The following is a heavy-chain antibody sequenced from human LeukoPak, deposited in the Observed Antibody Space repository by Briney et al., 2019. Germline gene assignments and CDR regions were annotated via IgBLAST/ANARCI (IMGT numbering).Heavy chain of an antibody. D-gene: IGHD3-22*01. CDR1: GFTFSSYG. CDR3: AKDPSYPSSGYYLDY. V-gene: IGHV3-30*18. Sequence: GRSLRLSCAASGFTFSSYGMHWVRQAPGKGLEWVAVISYDGSNKYYADSVKGRFTISRDNSKNTLYLQMNSLRAEDTAVYYCAKDPSYPSSGYYLDYWGQGTLVTVSS. J-gene: IGHJ4*02. CDR2: ISYDGSNK.